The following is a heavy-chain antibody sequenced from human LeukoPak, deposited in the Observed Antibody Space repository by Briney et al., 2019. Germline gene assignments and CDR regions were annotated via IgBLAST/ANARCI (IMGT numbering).Heavy chain of an antibody. Sequence: RAGGSLRLSCTASGFTFGDYAMSWVRQAPGKGLEWVGFIRSKAYGGTTEYAASVKGRFTISRDDSKSIAYLQMNSLKTEDTAVYYCTRDRDIVVVTAIPPFDYWGQGTLVTVSS. D-gene: IGHD2-21*02. J-gene: IGHJ4*02. CDR3: TRDRDIVVVTAIPPFDY. CDR2: IRSKAYGGTT. CDR1: GFTFGDYA. V-gene: IGHV3-49*04.